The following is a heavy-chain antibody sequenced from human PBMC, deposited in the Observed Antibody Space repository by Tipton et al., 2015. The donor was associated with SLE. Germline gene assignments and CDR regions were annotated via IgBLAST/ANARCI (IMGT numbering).Heavy chain of an antibody. J-gene: IGHJ5*02. CDR3: GKFATSGIDP. V-gene: IGHV3-30*02. CDR2: IGYDGSNK. Sequence: SLRLSCAASGFTFSNFGFHWVRQAPGKGLEWVALIGYDGSNKNNTDSVKGRFTISRDNSKSTLYLQMNSLTAEDTAVYYCGKFATSGIDPWGQGTLVTVSS. CDR1: GFTFSNFG.